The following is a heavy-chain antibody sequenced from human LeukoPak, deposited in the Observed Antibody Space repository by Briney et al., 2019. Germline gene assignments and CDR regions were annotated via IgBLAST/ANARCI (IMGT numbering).Heavy chain of an antibody. Sequence: GGSLRLSCTASGFTFRSYWMHWVRQVPGKGLVWVSRINSDGTSTTYADPVKGRFTISRDTAKNSLYLQMNSLRAEDTAVYYCVAARADFDYWGQGTLVTVSS. CDR1: GFTFRSYW. J-gene: IGHJ4*02. V-gene: IGHV3-74*01. CDR2: INSDGTST. D-gene: IGHD2-15*01. CDR3: VAARADFDY.